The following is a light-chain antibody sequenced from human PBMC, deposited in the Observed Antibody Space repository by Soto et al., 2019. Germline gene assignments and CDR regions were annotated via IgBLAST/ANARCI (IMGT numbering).Light chain of an antibody. Sequence: QSALTQPASVSGSPGQSITISCTGISSDVGGYNYVSWYQQHPGKAPKLMIYEVSNRPSGVSNRFSGSKSGNTASLTISGLQAEDEADYYCSSYTSSSNYVFGPGTKLTVL. V-gene: IGLV2-14*01. J-gene: IGLJ1*01. CDR2: EVS. CDR3: SSYTSSSNYV. CDR1: SSDVGGYNY.